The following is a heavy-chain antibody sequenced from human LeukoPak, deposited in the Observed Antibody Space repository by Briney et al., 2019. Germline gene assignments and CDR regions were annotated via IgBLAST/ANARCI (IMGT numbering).Heavy chain of an antibody. CDR3: ARGGIARRSSGYYDY. J-gene: IGHJ4*02. CDR1: GYTFTGYY. Sequence: ASVKVSCKASGYTFTGYYMHWVRQAPGQGLEWMGWINPNSGGTNYAQKFQGRVTMTRDTSFSTAYMELSRLRSDDTAVYYCARGGIARRSSGYYDYWGQGTLVTVSS. D-gene: IGHD3-22*01. CDR2: INPNSGGT. V-gene: IGHV1-2*02.